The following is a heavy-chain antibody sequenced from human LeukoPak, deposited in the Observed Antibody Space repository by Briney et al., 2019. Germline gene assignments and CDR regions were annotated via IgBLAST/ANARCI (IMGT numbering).Heavy chain of an antibody. D-gene: IGHD1-26*01. CDR2: IYHSGST. J-gene: IGHJ3*02. CDR1: GGSISSGGYY. CDR3: AMGGSYHAFDI. V-gene: IGHV4-30-2*01. Sequence: PSQTLSLTCTVSGGSISSGGYYWSWIRQPPGKGLEWIGYIYHSGSTYYNPSLKSRVTISVDRSKNQFSLKLSSVTAADTAVYYCAMGGSYHAFDIWGQGTMVTVSS.